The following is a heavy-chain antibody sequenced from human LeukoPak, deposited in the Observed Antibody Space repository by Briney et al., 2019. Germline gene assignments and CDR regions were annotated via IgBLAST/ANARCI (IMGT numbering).Heavy chain of an antibody. J-gene: IGHJ4*02. CDR1: GFPFSVNE. V-gene: IGHV3-48*03. CDR2: IASSGTIK. CDR3: ALLAVASDFDY. D-gene: IGHD6-19*01. Sequence: GGSLRLSCVVSGFPFSVNEMNWVRQAPGKGLEWVSNIASSGTIKYYADSVKGRFSISRDNAKSSLYLQMNCLRVEDTAVYYCALLAVASDFDYWGQGALVTVSS.